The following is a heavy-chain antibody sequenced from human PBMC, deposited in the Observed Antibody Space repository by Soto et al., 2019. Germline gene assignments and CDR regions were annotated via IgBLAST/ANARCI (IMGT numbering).Heavy chain of an antibody. CDR1: GGSFSGYY. J-gene: IGHJ4*02. V-gene: IGHV4-34*01. Sequence: SETLSLTCAVYGGSFSGYYWSWIRQPPGKGLEWIGEINHSGSTNYNPSLKSRVTISVDTSKNQFSLKLSSVTAADTAVYYCARLGKRYTKNFGVAGTGRRDYWGQGTLVTVSS. D-gene: IGHD6-19*01. CDR2: INHSGST. CDR3: ARLGKRYTKNFGVAGTGRRDY.